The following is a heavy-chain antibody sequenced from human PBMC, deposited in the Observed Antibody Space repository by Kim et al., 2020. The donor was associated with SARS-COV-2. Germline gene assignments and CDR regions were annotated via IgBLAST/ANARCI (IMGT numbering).Heavy chain of an antibody. CDR3: ARAPIDY. Sequence: NRGNTGYAQTFKGRVTMTRNTSISTAYMELSSLRSEDTAVYYCARAPIDYWGQGTLVTVSS. V-gene: IGHV1-8*01. CDR2: NRGNT. J-gene: IGHJ4*02.